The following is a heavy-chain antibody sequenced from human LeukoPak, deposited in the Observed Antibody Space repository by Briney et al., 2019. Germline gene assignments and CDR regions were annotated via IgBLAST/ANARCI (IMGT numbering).Heavy chain of an antibody. Sequence: SETLSLTCSVSGASISSGSYFWAWIRQPPGKGLEWIGSFFYGGNTYYNPSLKSRVTISVDTSKNQFSLKLSSVTSADTAVYYCARVIPYYYGSGSYYKSTYYFDYWGQGTLVTVSS. CDR2: FFYGGNT. CDR3: ARVIPYYYGSGSYYKSTYYFDY. D-gene: IGHD3-10*01. CDR1: GASISSGSYF. J-gene: IGHJ4*02. V-gene: IGHV4-39*07.